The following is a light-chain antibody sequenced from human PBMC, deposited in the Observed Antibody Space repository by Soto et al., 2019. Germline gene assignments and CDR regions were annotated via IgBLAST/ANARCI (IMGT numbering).Light chain of an antibody. Sequence: QAVVTQEPSLTVSPGGKVTLTCGSSSGAVTSGHHPYWLQQKPGQAPRTLIYDTSKKQSWTPARFSGSLLGDKAALTLSGAQPEDEAEYYCFLSYSGDFLVFGGGTKLTVL. CDR3: FLSYSGDFLV. CDR2: DTS. CDR1: SGAVTSGHH. V-gene: IGLV7-46*01. J-gene: IGLJ3*02.